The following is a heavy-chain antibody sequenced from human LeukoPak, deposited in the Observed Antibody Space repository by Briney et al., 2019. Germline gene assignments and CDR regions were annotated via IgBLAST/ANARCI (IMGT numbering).Heavy chain of an antibody. D-gene: IGHD3-16*01. Sequence: GGSLRLSCVASGFTLRSYWMHWVRQAPGKGLEWVSVIYSGGGTYYADSVKGRFTISRDNSKNTVYLQMNSLRVEDTAVYYCARSRGTFLPHDYWGQGTLVTVSS. V-gene: IGHV3-66*01. CDR3: ARSRGTFLPHDY. J-gene: IGHJ4*02. CDR2: IYSGGGT. CDR1: GFTLRSYW.